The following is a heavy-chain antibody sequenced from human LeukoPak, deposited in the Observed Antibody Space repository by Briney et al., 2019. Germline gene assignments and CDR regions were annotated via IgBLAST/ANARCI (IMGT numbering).Heavy chain of an antibody. J-gene: IGHJ4*02. D-gene: IGHD3-22*01. Sequence: KPSETLSLTCTVSGGSISSYYWSWIRQPPGKGLEWIGYIYYSGSANYNPSLKSRVTISVDTSKNQFSLKLSSVTAADTAVYYCAGGYYYDRKGFLLDFWGQGTLVTVSS. CDR2: IYYSGSA. V-gene: IGHV4-59*01. CDR1: GGSISSYY. CDR3: AGGYYYDRKGFLLDF.